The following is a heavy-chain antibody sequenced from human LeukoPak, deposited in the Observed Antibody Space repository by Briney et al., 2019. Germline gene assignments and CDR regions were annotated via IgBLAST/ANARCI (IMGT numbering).Heavy chain of an antibody. Sequence: GGSLRLSCAASGFTFSNHGMHWVRQAPGKGPEWVALIWYDGSNKYYGDSVKGRFTVSRDNSKNTVYLQMNTLRAEDTAVYYCAKTPDKLFPLDFDYWGQGTLVTVSS. D-gene: IGHD3-10*01. CDR1: GFTFSNHG. CDR2: IWYDGSNK. J-gene: IGHJ4*02. V-gene: IGHV3-33*06. CDR3: AKTPDKLFPLDFDY.